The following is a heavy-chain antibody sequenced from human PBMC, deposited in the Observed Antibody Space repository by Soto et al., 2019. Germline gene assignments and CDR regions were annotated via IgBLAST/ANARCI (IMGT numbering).Heavy chain of an antibody. Sequence: QVQLQESGPGLVKPSQTLALTCTVSGGSISSGDYYWSWIRQHAGKGLEWIGYIYYSGSTYYNPSLKSRVTISVDTSKNQFSLKLSSVTAADTAVYYCARWWSGSRLGFDPWGPGTLVTVSS. D-gene: IGHD3-3*01. CDR2: IYYSGST. V-gene: IGHV4-31*03. CDR3: ARWWSGSRLGFDP. CDR1: GGSISSGDYY. J-gene: IGHJ5*02.